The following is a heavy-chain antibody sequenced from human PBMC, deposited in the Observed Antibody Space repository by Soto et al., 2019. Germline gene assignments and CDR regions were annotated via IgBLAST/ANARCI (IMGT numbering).Heavy chain of an antibody. CDR3: ARGRYGDY. CDR1: GCTFTSYG. D-gene: IGHD1-1*01. V-gene: IGHV1-18*01. Sequence: VHLVQSGAEVKKPGASVKVSCKASGCTFTSYGITWVRQAPGQGLEWMGWISAHNGNTDYAQKLQGRVIVTRDTSTSTAYMELRSLRSDDTAVYYCARGRYGDYWGQGALVTVSS. J-gene: IGHJ4*02. CDR2: ISAHNGNT.